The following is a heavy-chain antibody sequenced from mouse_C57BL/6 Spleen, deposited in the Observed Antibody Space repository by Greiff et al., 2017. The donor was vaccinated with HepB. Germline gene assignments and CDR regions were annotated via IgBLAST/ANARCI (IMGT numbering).Heavy chain of an antibody. CDR2: INPYNGGT. CDR3: ARTYGSSLYWYFDV. Sequence: VQLQQSGPVLVKPGASVKMSCKASGYTFTDYYMNWVKQSHGKSLEWIGVINPYNGGTSYNQKFKGKATLTVDKSSSTAYMEPNSLTSEDSAVYYCARTYGSSLYWYFDVWGTGTTVTVSS. J-gene: IGHJ1*03. D-gene: IGHD1-1*01. V-gene: IGHV1-19*01. CDR1: GYTFTDYY.